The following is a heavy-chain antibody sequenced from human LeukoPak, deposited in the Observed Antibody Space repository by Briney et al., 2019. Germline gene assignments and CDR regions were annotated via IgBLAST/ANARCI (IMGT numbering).Heavy chain of an antibody. CDR3: ARHGGSLTLYYYYYMDV. V-gene: IGHV4-38-2*01. Sequence: SEILSLTCAVSGYSISSGYYWGWIRQPPGKGLEWIGSIYHSGSTYYNPSLKSRVTISVDTSKNQFSLKLSSVTAADTAVYYCARHGGSLTLYYYYYMDVWGKGTTVTVSS. J-gene: IGHJ6*03. CDR1: GYSISSGYY. D-gene: IGHD1-14*01. CDR2: IYHSGST.